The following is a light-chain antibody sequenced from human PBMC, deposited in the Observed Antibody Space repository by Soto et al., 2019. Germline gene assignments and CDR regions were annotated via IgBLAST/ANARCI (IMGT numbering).Light chain of an antibody. J-gene: IGLJ1*01. CDR3: CSYAGGSTYV. Sequence: QSALTQPPSASGSPGQSITISCTGTSSDVGSYNLFSWYQQHPGKAPKLIIYEGSKRPSGVSNRFSGSKSGNTASLTISGLQAEDESDYYRCSYAGGSTYVFGTGTKLTVL. CDR1: SSDVGSYNL. V-gene: IGLV2-23*01. CDR2: EGS.